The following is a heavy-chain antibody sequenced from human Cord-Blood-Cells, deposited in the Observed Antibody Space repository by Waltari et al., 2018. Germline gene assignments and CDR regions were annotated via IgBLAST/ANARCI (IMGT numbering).Heavy chain of an antibody. D-gene: IGHD6-6*01. V-gene: IGHV4-59*08. Sequence: QVQLQESGPGLVKPSETLSLTCTVSGGSIRSYYCSWIRQPPGKGLEWIGYIYYSGSTNYNPSLKSRVTISVDTSKNQFSLKLSSVTAADTAVYYCARRRLGDAFDIWGQGTMVTVSS. CDR2: IYYSGST. CDR1: GGSIRSYY. J-gene: IGHJ3*02. CDR3: ARRRLGDAFDI.